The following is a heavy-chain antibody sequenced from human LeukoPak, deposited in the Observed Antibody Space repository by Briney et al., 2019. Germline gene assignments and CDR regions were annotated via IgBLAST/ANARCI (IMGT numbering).Heavy chain of an antibody. V-gene: IGHV1-69*04. D-gene: IGHD6-19*01. CDR2: IIPILGIA. Sequence: ASVKVSCKASGGTFSSYAISWVRQAPGQGLEWMGRIIPILGIANYAQKFQGRVTITADKSTSTAYMELSSLRSEDTAVYYCARDQYSSGWYYGWFDPWGQGTLVTVSS. CDR3: ARDQYSSGWYYGWFDP. CDR1: GGTFSSYA. J-gene: IGHJ5*02.